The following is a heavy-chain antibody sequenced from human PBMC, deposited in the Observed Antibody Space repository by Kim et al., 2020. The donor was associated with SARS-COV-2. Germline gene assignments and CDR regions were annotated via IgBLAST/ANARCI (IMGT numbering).Heavy chain of an antibody. CDR2: IYSGGSST. V-gene: IGHV3-23*03. J-gene: IGHJ3*02. CDR1: GFTFSSYA. D-gene: IGHD3-10*01. Sequence: GGSLRLSCAASGFTFSSYAMSWVRQAPGKGLEWVSVIYSGGSSTYYADSVKGRFTISRDNSKNTLYLQMNSLRAEDTAVYYCAKAGMVRGVIAVQDAFDIWGQGTMVTVSS. CDR3: AKAGMVRGVIAVQDAFDI.